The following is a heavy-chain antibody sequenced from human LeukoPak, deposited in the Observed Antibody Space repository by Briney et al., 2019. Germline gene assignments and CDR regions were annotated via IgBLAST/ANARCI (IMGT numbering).Heavy chain of an antibody. V-gene: IGHV3-23*01. CDR1: GFTFSSYA. Sequence: GGSLRLSCAASGFTFSSYAMSWVRQAPGKGLEWISAISGSGGSTYYADSVKGRFTISRDNSKNTLYLQMNSLRAEDTAVYYCAKLPYYDSSGYYYVGIDYWGQGTLATVSS. J-gene: IGHJ4*02. D-gene: IGHD3-22*01. CDR2: ISGSGGST. CDR3: AKLPYYDSSGYYYVGIDY.